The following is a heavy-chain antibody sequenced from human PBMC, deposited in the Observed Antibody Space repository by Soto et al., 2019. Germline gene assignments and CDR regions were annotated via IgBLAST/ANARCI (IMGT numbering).Heavy chain of an antibody. CDR1: GYTFIGYY. J-gene: IGHJ6*02. D-gene: IGHD3-10*01. CDR2: RNPNSGGT. CDR3: ARVGGGLASMGYYGMDV. V-gene: IGHV1-2*04. Sequence: GASVKVSCKASGYTFIGYYIHWVRQAPGQGLEWMGWRNPNSGGTNYAQRFQGWVTMTRDRSISTAYMELSRLKSDDTAVYYCARVGGGLASMGYYGMDVWGQGTTVTVSS.